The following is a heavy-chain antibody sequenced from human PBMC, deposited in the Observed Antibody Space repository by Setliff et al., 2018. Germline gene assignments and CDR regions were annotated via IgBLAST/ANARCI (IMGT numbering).Heavy chain of an antibody. CDR1: GFTFNTYA. J-gene: IGHJ1*01. D-gene: IGHD1-26*01. V-gene: IGHV3-23*01. CDR2: ITYNSDRT. Sequence: LRLSCAASGFTFNTYAMSWVRQAPGKRLEWVSTITYNSDRTYYADADSVKGRFTISRDNSKNTLYLQMNSLRAEDTAVYYCAEAGKSGTWDQYFQYWGQGTLVTVSS. CDR3: AEAGKSGTWDQYFQY.